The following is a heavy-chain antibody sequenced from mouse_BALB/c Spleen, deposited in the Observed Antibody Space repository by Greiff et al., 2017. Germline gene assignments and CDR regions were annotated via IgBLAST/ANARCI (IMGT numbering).Heavy chain of an antibody. CDR2: IDPANGNT. J-gene: IGHJ3*01. D-gene: IGHD2-4*01. CDR1: GFNIKDTY. V-gene: IGHV14-3*02. Sequence: VQLQQSGAELVKPGASVKLSCTASGFNIKDTYMHWVKQRPEQGLEWIGRIDPANGNTKYDPKFQGKATITADTSSNTAYLQLSSLTSEDTAVYYCACSMITTPFAYWGQGTLVTVSA. CDR3: ACSMITTPFAY.